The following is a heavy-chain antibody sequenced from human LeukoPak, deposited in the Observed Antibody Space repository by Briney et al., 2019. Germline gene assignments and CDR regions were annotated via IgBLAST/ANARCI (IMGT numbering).Heavy chain of an antibody. CDR1: GFTFSNYS. CDR2: ISSSSSYI. J-gene: IGHJ4*02. Sequence: GGSLRLSCAASGFTFSNYSMNWVRQAPGKGLEWVSSISSSSSYIYYADSVKGRFTISRDNAKNSLYLQMNSLRAEDTAVYYCARVDSSSDYFDYWGQGTLVTVSS. D-gene: IGHD3-22*01. CDR3: ARVDSSSDYFDY. V-gene: IGHV3-21*01.